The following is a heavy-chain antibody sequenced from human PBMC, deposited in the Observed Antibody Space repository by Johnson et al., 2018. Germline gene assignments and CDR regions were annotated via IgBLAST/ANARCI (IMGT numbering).Heavy chain of an antibody. Sequence: EVQLVESGGGVVQPGRSLRLSCAASGFTFSSYAMHWVRQAPGKGLEWVSVIYSGGSTYYADSVKGRFTISRDNSKNTLYLQMNSLRAGDTAGYYCAGLRWLLLEAAGYGMDVWGQGTTVTVSS. D-gene: IGHD3-22*01. V-gene: IGHV3-66*04. J-gene: IGHJ6*02. CDR1: GFTFSSYA. CDR2: IYSGGST. CDR3: AGLRWLLLEAAGYGMDV.